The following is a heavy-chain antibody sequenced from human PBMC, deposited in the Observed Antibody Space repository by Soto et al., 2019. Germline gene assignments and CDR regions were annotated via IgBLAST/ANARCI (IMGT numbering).Heavy chain of an antibody. V-gene: IGHV3-33*01. J-gene: IGHJ5*02. CDR2: IWYDGSNK. Sequence: QVQLVESGGVVVQPGRSLRLSCAASGFTFRNYGMHWVRQAPGKGLEWLAVIWYDGSNKYYADSVKGRFTISRDNSKNTLYLQMRSLRAEDTAVYYCARDVRSRRYDLWGQGTLVIVSS. D-gene: IGHD3-10*02. CDR1: GFTFRNYG. CDR3: ARDVRSRRYDL.